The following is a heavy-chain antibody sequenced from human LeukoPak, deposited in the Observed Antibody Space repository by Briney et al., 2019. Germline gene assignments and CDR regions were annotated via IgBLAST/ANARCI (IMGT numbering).Heavy chain of an antibody. Sequence: ASVKVSCKASGYTFTSYYMHWVREAPGQGLGWMGIINPSGGSTSYAQKFQGRVTMTRDMSTSTVYMELSSLRSEDTAVYYCARDPRRGDSAFDIWGQGTMVTVSS. J-gene: IGHJ3*02. CDR2: INPSGGST. D-gene: IGHD3-10*01. CDR3: ARDPRRGDSAFDI. CDR1: GYTFTSYY. V-gene: IGHV1-46*01.